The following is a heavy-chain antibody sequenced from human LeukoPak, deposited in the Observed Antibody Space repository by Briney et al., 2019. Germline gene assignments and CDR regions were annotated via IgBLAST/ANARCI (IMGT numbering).Heavy chain of an antibody. J-gene: IGHJ6*02. CDR1: GFTLSNSW. D-gene: IGHD3-10*01. CDR2: IKSKTDGGTT. CDR3: TTGPFDYYGSASYLANGMDV. Sequence: GGSLRLSRAASGFTLSNSWMSWVPQAPGKGLEGVGRIKSKTDGGTTDYTAPVKGRFTMSRDDSKNTLYLQMNSRNTEDTAVYYCTTGPFDYYGSASYLANGMDVWGQGTTVTVSS. V-gene: IGHV3-15*01.